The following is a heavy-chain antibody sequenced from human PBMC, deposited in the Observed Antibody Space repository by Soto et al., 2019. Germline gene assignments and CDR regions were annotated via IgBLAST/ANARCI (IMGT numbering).Heavy chain of an antibody. CDR3: ARGLGGSGSYYKIYYYYYMDV. D-gene: IGHD3-10*01. V-gene: IGHV4-39*01. Sequence: SETLSLTCTVSGGSISSSSYYWGWIRQPPGKGLEWIGSIYYSGSTYYNPSLKSRVTISVDTSKNQFSLKLSSVTAADTAVYYCARGLGGSGSYYKIYYYYYMDVWGKGTTVTVSS. CDR1: GGSISSSSYY. J-gene: IGHJ6*03. CDR2: IYYSGST.